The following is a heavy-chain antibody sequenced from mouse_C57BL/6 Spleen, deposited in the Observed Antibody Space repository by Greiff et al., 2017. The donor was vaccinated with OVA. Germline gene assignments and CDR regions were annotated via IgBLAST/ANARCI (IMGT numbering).Heavy chain of an antibody. CDR2: IHPSDSDT. Sequence: VQLQQPGAELVKPGASVKVSCKASGYTFTSYWMHWVKQRPGQGLEWIGRIHPSDSDTNYNQKFKGMATLTVDESSSTVYMELSRLTAEDSAVYFCARHGGGVLRPRYFDYWGQGTTLTVSS. J-gene: IGHJ2*01. CDR1: GYTFTSYW. D-gene: IGHD1-1*01. V-gene: IGHV1-74*01. CDR3: ARHGGGVLRPRYFDY.